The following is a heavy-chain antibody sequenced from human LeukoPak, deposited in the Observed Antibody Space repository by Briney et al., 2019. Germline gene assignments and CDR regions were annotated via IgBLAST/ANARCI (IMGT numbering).Heavy chain of an antibody. Sequence: PGGSLRLSCVASGFTFGSYWMHWVRQAPGRGLVWVSRINSDESTTSYADSVKGRFTISRDNAKKTLYLQMNSLRAEDTAVYYCARVGLAADYFDYWGQGTLVTVSS. J-gene: IGHJ4*02. CDR2: INSDESTT. CDR3: ARVGLAADYFDY. CDR1: GFTFGSYW. V-gene: IGHV3-74*01.